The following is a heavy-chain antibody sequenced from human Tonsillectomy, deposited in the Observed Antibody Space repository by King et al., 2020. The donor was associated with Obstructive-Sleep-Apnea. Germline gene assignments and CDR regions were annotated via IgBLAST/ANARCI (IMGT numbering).Heavy chain of an antibody. J-gene: IGHJ4*02. CDR2: ISNNGGTT. CDR3: VRDAIAVTGTGVGYFDY. V-gene: IGHV3-64D*09. CDR1: GFTFSNYA. Sequence: QLVQSGGGLVQPGGSPTLSCLASGFTFSNYALHWVRQAPGKGLEYFSSISNNGGTTNHADSVKGRFTISRDNSKNTLYLQMSSLRAEDTAVYYCVRDAIAVTGTGVGYFDYWGQGTLVTVSS. D-gene: IGHD6-19*01.